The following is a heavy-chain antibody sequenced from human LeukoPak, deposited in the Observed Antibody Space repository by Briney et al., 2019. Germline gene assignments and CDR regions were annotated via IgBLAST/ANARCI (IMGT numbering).Heavy chain of an antibody. J-gene: IGHJ4*02. D-gene: IGHD3-10*01. CDR1: GGTFSSYA. Sequence: GASVKVSCKASGGTFSSYAINWVRQATGQGLEWMGWMNPNSGNTGYAQKFQGRVTMTRNASISTAYMELSSLRSEDTAVYYCARGSLTMVRGVIPYWGQGTLVTVSS. CDR2: MNPNSGNT. CDR3: ARGSLTMVRGVIPY. V-gene: IGHV1-8*02.